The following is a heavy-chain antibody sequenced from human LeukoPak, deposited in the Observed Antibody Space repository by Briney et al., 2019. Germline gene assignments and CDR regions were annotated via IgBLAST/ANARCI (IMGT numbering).Heavy chain of an antibody. D-gene: IGHD1-26*01. V-gene: IGHV4-30-2*01. J-gene: IGHJ4*02. CDR1: GGSISSGGYS. CDR3: ARNWVYSGSYWTLDY. CDR2: IYHSGST. Sequence: KSSQTLSLTCAVSGGSISSGGYSWSWIRQPPGKGLEWIGEIYHSGSTNYNPSLKSRVTISVDKSKNQFSLKLSSVTAADTAVYYCARNWVYSGSYWTLDYWGQGTLVTVSS.